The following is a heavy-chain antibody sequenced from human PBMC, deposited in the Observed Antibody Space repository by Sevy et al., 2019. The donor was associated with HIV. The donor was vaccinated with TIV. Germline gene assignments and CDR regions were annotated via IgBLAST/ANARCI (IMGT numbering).Heavy chain of an antibody. CDR3: ARALVVVPAATLGY. CDR2: IKQDGSEK. J-gene: IGHJ4*02. D-gene: IGHD2-2*01. Sequence: GGSLRLSCAASGFTFSSYWMSWVRQAPGKGLEWVANIKQDGSEKDYVDSVKGRFTISRDNAKNSLYLQMNSLRAEDTAVYYCARALVVVPAATLGYWGQGTLVTVSS. V-gene: IGHV3-7*01. CDR1: GFTFSSYW.